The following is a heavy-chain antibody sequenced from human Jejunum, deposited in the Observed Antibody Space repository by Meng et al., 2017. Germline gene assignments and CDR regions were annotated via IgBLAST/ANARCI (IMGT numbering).Heavy chain of an antibody. CDR1: GFTLSSYT. V-gene: IGHV3-30*01. Sequence: GESLKISCVASGFTLSSYTMHWVRQAPGKGLEWVAAIKAGESNTYHADSVKVRFTVSRDNSKNILFLQMNSLRVEDTAVYYCAKDTRVGATNDALDIWGQGTMVTVSS. CDR3: AKDTRVGATNDALDI. D-gene: IGHD1-26*01. CDR2: IKAGESNT. J-gene: IGHJ3*02.